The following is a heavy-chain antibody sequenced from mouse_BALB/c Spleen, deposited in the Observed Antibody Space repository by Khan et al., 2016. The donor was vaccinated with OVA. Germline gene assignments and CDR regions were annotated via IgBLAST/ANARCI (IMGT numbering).Heavy chain of an antibody. CDR3: ARGYDFFAS. V-gene: IGHV1-26*01. J-gene: IGHJ3*01. CDR1: GYSFTLYY. Sequence: VRLQQSGPDLVKPGASVKLSCKASGYSFTLYYMSWVKQSPGKSLEWIGRVNPNTDNINYNQEFKGKAILTVDKSSNTAYMELRSLTSEDSAVYFCARGYDFFASWGQGTLVTVSA. CDR2: VNPNTDNI. D-gene: IGHD2-14*01.